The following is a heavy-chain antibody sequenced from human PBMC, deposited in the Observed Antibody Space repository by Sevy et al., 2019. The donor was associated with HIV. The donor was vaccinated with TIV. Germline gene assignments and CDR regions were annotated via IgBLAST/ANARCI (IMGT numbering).Heavy chain of an antibody. D-gene: IGHD5-12*01. CDR1: GGSVSSGSYY. CDR3: ARDGSGYSGYSIFGYYYGMDV. CDR2: IYYSGST. V-gene: IGHV4-61*01. Sequence: SETLSLTCTVSGGSVSSGSYYWSWIRQPPGKGLEWIGYIYYSGSTNYNPSLKSRVTISVDTSKNQFSLKLSSVTAADTAVYYWARDGSGYSGYSIFGYYYGMDVWGQGTTVTVSS. J-gene: IGHJ6*02.